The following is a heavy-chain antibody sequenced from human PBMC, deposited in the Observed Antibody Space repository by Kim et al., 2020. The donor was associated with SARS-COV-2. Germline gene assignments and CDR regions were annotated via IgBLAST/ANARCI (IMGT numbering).Heavy chain of an antibody. Sequence: GGSLRLSCAVSGFTFSDSAIHWVRQASGKGLEWVGRIRSKANTYATAYTASVKGRFTISRDDSKNTAYLQMNSLKTEDTAVYFCTRVPGTPLAFWDAFD. CDR2: IRSKANTYAT. V-gene: IGHV3-73*01. D-gene: IGHD1-1*01. J-gene: IGHJ3*02. CDR1: GFTFSDSA. CDR3: TRVPGTPLAFWDAFD.